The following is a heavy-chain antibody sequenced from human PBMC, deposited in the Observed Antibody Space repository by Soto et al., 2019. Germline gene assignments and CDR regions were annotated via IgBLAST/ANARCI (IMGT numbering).Heavy chain of an antibody. Sequence: SVKVSCKASGGTFSSYAISWVRQAPGQGLEWMGGIIPIFGTANYAQKFQGRVTITADESTSTAYMELSSLRSEDTAVYYCASSVVYYDSSGYFPSGNWFDPWGQGTLVTVSS. J-gene: IGHJ5*02. CDR2: IIPIFGTA. CDR3: ASSVVYYDSSGYFPSGNWFDP. CDR1: GGTFSSYA. D-gene: IGHD3-22*01. V-gene: IGHV1-69*13.